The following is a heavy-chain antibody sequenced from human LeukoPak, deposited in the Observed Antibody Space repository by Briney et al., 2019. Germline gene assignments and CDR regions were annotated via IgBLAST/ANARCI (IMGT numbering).Heavy chain of an antibody. CDR1: GGTFSSYA. CDR3: ARDGDLWFGDGHHHFDY. Sequence: GASVKVSCKASGGTFSSYAISWVRQAPGQGLEWMGGIIPIFGTANYAQKFRGRVTITADKSTRTAYMELSSLRSEDTAVYYCARDGDLWFGDGHHHFDYWGQGTLVTVSS. V-gene: IGHV1-69*06. D-gene: IGHD3-10*01. CDR2: IIPIFGTA. J-gene: IGHJ4*02.